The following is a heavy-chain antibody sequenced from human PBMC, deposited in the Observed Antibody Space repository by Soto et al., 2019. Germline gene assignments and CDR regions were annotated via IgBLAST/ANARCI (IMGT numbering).Heavy chain of an antibody. CDR1: GGSISSGGYY. V-gene: IGHV4-31*03. CDR2: IYYSGST. Sequence: QVQLQESGPGLVKPSQTLSLTCTVSGGSISSGGYYWSWIRQHPGKGLEWIGYIYYSGSTYYNPYLKSRVTISVDTSKNQFSLKLSSVTAADTAVYYCARDRGGSGSYYSWFDPWGQGTLVTVSS. D-gene: IGHD3-10*01. J-gene: IGHJ5*02. CDR3: ARDRGGSGSYYSWFDP.